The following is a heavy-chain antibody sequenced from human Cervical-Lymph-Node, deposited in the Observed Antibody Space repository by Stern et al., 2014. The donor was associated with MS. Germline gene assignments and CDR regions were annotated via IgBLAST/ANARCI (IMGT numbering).Heavy chain of an antibody. CDR2: ILPGGFDI. Sequence: EVQLEESGPEVKRPGESLKISCQASGYTFTSYWIGWVRQMPGKGLEWMATILPGGFDIRYSPPFQAQVTISADKSSSTAYLQWNNLKASDTAIYYCARQRYFDYWGQGTLVTVSS. CDR3: ARQRYFDY. CDR1: GYTFTSYW. J-gene: IGHJ4*02. V-gene: IGHV5-51*01.